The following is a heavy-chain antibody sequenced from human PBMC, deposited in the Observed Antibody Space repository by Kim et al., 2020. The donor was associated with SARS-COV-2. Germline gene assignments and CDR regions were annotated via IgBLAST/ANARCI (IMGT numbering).Heavy chain of an antibody. V-gene: IGHV1-69*13. Sequence: SVKVSCKASGGTFSSYAISWVRQAPGQGLEWMGGIIPIFGTANYAQKFQGRVTITADESTSTAYMELSSLRSEDTAVYYCARGGGPDILTGHTVYYGMDVWGQGTTVTVSS. D-gene: IGHD3-9*01. CDR3: ARGGGPDILTGHTVYYGMDV. CDR1: GGTFSSYA. J-gene: IGHJ6*02. CDR2: IIPIFGTA.